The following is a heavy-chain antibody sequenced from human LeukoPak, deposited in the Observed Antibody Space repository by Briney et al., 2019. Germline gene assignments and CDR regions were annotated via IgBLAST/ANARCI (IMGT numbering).Heavy chain of an antibody. CDR1: GFTFSSYA. CDR2: ISGSGGST. D-gene: IGHD6-13*01. V-gene: IGHV3-23*01. J-gene: IGHJ4*02. CDR3: ARDRSSWVIDY. Sequence: GGSLRLSCAASGFTFSSYAMTWVRQAPGKGLQWVSAISGSGGSTHYADSVKGRFTISRDNSKNTLYLQMNSLRAEDTAVYYCARDRSSWVIDYWGQGTLVTVSS.